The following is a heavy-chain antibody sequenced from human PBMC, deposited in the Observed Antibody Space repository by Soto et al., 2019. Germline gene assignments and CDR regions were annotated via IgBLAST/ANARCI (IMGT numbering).Heavy chain of an antibody. CDR1: GGSISSYY. Sequence: SETLSLTCTVSGGSISSYYWSWIRQPAGKGLEWIGRIYTSGSTNYTPSLKRRVTMSVDTSKNQFSLKRSSVTAADTAVYYCARDFRPGYGSGSYPHYWFDPWGQGTLVTVSS. CDR3: ARDFRPGYGSGSYPHYWFDP. V-gene: IGHV4-4*07. CDR2: IYTSGST. D-gene: IGHD3-10*01. J-gene: IGHJ5*02.